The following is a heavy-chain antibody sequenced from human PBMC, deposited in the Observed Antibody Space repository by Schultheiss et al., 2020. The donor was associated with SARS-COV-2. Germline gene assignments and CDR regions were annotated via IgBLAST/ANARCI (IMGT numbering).Heavy chain of an antibody. D-gene: IGHD3-22*01. V-gene: IGHV3-21*04. Sequence: GESLKISCAASGFTFSSYSMNWVRQAPGKGLEWVSSISSSGSTIYYADSVKGRFTISRDNAKNSLYLQMNSLRAEDTAVYYCAKDYYDSSGYPDYWGQGTLVTVSS. CDR1: GFTFSSYS. J-gene: IGHJ4*02. CDR2: ISSSGSTI. CDR3: AKDYYDSSGYPDY.